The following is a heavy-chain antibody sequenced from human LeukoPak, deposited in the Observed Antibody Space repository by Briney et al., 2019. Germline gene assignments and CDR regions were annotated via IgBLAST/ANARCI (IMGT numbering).Heavy chain of an antibody. D-gene: IGHD3-9*01. V-gene: IGHV1-2*02. CDR1: GYTFTGYY. J-gene: IGHJ6*02. CDR2: INPNSGGT. Sequence: ASVKVSCKASGYTFTGYYMHWVRQAPGQGLEWMGWINPNSGGTNYAQKFQGRVTMTGDTSISTAYMELSRLRSDDTAVYYCARHHYDILTGWTWYYYGMDVWGQGTTVTVSS. CDR3: ARHHYDILTGWTWYYYGMDV.